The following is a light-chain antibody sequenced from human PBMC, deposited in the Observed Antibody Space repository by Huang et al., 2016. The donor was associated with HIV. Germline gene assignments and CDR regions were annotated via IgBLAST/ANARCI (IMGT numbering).Light chain of an antibody. CDR1: ENISSAF. CDR3: QQYGSSPLT. Sequence: EIVLTQSPGTLSLSQGEGATVSCTARENISSAFLAWYQQKPGQAPRLLIYGETRRAAGIPDRFSGSGSGRDFTLTITRLESEDSAMYHCQQYGSSPLTFGGGTKVEI. J-gene: IGKJ4*01. V-gene: IGKV3-20*01. CDR2: GET.